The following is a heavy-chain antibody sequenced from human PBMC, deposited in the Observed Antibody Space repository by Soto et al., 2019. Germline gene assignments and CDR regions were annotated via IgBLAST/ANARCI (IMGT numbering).Heavy chain of an antibody. Sequence: QVQLQESGPGLVKPSGTLSLTCAVSGGSISSSNWWSWVRQPPGKGLEWIGEIYHRGSTNYNPSLKSRVTISVDKSKNQFSLKLSSVTAADTAVYYCARLEAAYSSFIDWYCELWGRGTLVTVSS. J-gene: IGHJ2*01. D-gene: IGHD6-19*01. CDR1: GGSISSSNW. V-gene: IGHV4-4*02. CDR2: IYHRGST. CDR3: ARLEAAYSSFIDWYCEL.